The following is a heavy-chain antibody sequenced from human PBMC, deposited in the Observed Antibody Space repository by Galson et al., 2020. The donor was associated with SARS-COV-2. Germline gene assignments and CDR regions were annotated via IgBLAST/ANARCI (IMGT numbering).Heavy chain of an antibody. CDR3: ARGGGEDSSSWYG. CDR1: GGSFSGYY. V-gene: IGHV4-34*01. D-gene: IGHD6-13*01. J-gene: IGHJ4*02. Sequence: SETLSLTCAVYGGSFSGYYWSWIRQPPGKGLEWIGEINHSGSTNYNPSLKSRVTISVDTSKNQFSLKLSSVTAADTAVYYCARGGGEDSSSWYGWGQGTLVTVSS. CDR2: INHSGST.